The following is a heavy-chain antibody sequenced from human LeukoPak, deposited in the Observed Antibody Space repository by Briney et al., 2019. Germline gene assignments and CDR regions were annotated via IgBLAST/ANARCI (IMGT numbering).Heavy chain of an antibody. CDR2: IIPIFGTA. D-gene: IGHD6-13*01. J-gene: IGHJ5*02. CDR1: GGTFSSYA. CDR3: ARGLAAAGFRGFDP. V-gene: IGHV1-69*13. Sequence: SVKVSCKASGGTFSSYAISWVRQAPGQGLERMGGIIPIFGTANYAQRFQGRVTITADESTSTAYMELSSLRSEGTAVYYCARGLAAAGFRGFDPWGQGTLVTVSS.